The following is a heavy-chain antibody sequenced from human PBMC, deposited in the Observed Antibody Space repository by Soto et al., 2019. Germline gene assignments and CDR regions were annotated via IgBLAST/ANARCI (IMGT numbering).Heavy chain of an antibody. CDR3: ARQRKDSGSYYSRPYNGMDV. CDR1: GYSFTSYW. J-gene: IGHJ6*02. Sequence: GESLKISCKGSGYSFTSYWIGWVRQMPGKGLEWVGIIYPGDSDTRYSPSFQCQVTISADKAISTAYLQWSSLKASDTAMYYCARQRKDSGSYYSRPYNGMDVWGQGTTVTVSS. V-gene: IGHV5-51*01. CDR2: IYPGDSDT. D-gene: IGHD1-26*01.